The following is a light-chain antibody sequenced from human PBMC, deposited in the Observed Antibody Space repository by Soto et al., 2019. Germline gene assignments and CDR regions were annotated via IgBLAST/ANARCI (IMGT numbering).Light chain of an antibody. J-gene: IGKJ1*01. CDR1: QSISSY. V-gene: IGKV1-39*01. Sequence: DIQMTQSPSSLSASVGDRVTITCRASQSISSYLNWYQQKPGKAPKLLIYAASSLQSGVPSRFGGSGSGTDFTLTISSLQPEDFATYYCQQSYSTPPWTFCQGTKVEIK. CDR3: QQSYSTPPWT. CDR2: AAS.